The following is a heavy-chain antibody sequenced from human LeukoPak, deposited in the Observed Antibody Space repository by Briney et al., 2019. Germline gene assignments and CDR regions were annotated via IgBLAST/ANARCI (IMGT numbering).Heavy chain of an antibody. CDR3: ARDVDYYGSGSNWFDP. J-gene: IGHJ5*02. CDR1: GYTFTSYG. CDR2: ISAYNGNT. V-gene: IGHV1-18*04. D-gene: IGHD3-10*01. Sequence: GASVKVSCTASGYTFTSYGISWVRQAPGQGLEWMGWISAYNGNTNYAQKLQGRVTMTTDTSTSTAYMELRSLRSDDTAVYYCARDVDYYGSGSNWFDPWGQGTLVTVSS.